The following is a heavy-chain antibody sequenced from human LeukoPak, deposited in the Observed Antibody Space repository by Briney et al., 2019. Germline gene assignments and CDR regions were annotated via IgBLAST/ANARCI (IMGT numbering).Heavy chain of an antibody. V-gene: IGHV3-30-3*01. CDR3: ARDSSGYAYFDY. CDR1: GFTFSSYA. Sequence: GESLKISCAASGFTFSSYAMHWVRQAPGKGLEWVAVISYDGSNKYYADSVKGRFTISRDNSKNTLYLQMNSLRAEDTAVYYCARDSSGYAYFDYWGQGTLVTVSS. CDR2: ISYDGSNK. D-gene: IGHD5-12*01. J-gene: IGHJ4*02.